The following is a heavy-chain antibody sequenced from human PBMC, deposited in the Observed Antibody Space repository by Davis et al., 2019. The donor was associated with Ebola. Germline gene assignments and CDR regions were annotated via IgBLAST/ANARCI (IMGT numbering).Heavy chain of an antibody. CDR2: INAGNGNT. CDR1: GYTFTSYA. Sequence: ASVKVSCKASGYTFTSYAMHWVRQAPGQRLEWMGWINAGNGNTKYSQKFQGRVTITRDTSATTAYMELSSLRSEDTAVFYCARGGSYYSFFDYWGQGTLVTVSS. J-gene: IGHJ4*02. D-gene: IGHD1-26*01. CDR3: ARGGSYYSFFDY. V-gene: IGHV1-3*01.